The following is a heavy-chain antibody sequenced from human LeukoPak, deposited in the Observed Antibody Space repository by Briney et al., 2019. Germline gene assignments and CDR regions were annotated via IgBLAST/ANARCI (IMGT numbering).Heavy chain of an antibody. CDR1: GFTFADYA. CDR3: AKSSAAAYNWFDP. V-gene: IGHV3-43*02. J-gene: IGHJ5*02. CDR2: ISGDGGTT. D-gene: IGHD6-13*01. Sequence: GGSLRLSCAASGFTFADYAMHWVRQAPGKGLEWVSLISGDGGTTYYADSVKGRFTISRDNSKNSLYLQMNSLRIEDTALYYCAKSSAAAYNWFDPWGQGILVTVSS.